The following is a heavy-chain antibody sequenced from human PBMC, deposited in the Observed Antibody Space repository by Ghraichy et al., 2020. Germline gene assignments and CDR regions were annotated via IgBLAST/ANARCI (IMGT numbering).Heavy chain of an antibody. CDR2: IYYSGST. CDR3: AISRRDGYNWGWFDP. V-gene: IGHV4-59*01. J-gene: IGHJ5*02. CDR1: GGSISSYY. Sequence: SQTLSLTCTVSGGSISSYYWSWIRQPPGKGLEWIGYIYYSGSTNYNPSLKSRVTISVDTSKNQFSLKLSSVTAADTAVYYCAISRRDGYNWGWFDPWGQGTLVTVSS. D-gene: IGHD5-24*01.